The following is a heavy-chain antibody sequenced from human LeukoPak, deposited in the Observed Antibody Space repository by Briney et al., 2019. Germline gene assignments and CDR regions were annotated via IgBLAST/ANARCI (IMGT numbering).Heavy chain of an antibody. CDR3: ARHRALADIILVPAATRRYGMDV. CDR1: GGSISSDY. V-gene: IGHV4-59*08. CDR2: IYYSGST. J-gene: IGHJ6*02. Sequence: SETLSLTCTVSGGSISSDYWSWIRQPPGKGLEWIGNIYYSGSTNYNPSLKSRVTISVDTSKNQFSLKLSSVTAADTAVYYCARHRALADIILVPAATRRYGMDVWGQGTTVTVSS. D-gene: IGHD2-2*01.